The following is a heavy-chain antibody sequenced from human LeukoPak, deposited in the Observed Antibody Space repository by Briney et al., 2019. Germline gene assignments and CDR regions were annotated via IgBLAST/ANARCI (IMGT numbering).Heavy chain of an antibody. CDR3: ARDGAYGDYEGPEDAFDI. CDR2: ISYDGSNK. J-gene: IGHJ3*02. D-gene: IGHD4-17*01. V-gene: IGHV3-30-3*01. CDR1: GFTFSSYA. Sequence: GSLRLSCAASGFTFSSYAMHWVRQAPGKGLEWVAVISYDGSNKYYADSVMGRFTISRDNSKNTLYLQMNSLRAEDTAVYYCARDGAYGDYEGPEDAFDIWGQGTMVTVSS.